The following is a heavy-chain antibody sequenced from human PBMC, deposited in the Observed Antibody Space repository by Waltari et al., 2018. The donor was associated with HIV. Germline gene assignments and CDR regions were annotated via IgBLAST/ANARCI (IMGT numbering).Heavy chain of an antibody. CDR3: ARGCSSTSCYLHYDY. Sequence: QVQLVQSGAEVKKPGSSVKVSRKASGGTFSSYAISWVRQAPGKGLEWMGGIIPIFGTANYAQKFQGRVTITADESTSTAYMELSSLRSEDTAVYYCARGCSSTSCYLHYDYWGQGTLVTVSS. J-gene: IGHJ4*02. CDR2: IIPIFGTA. D-gene: IGHD2-2*01. V-gene: IGHV1-69*01. CDR1: GGTFSSYA.